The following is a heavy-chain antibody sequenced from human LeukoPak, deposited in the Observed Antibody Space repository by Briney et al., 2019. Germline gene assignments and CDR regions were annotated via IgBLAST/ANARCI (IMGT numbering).Heavy chain of an antibody. CDR1: GASISSYY. CDR3: ARLVPDYGDYEPYLNFDY. J-gene: IGHJ4*02. CDR2: IYTSGST. D-gene: IGHD4-17*01. Sequence: SETLSLTCTVSGASISSYYWTWIRQPAGKGLEWVGRIYTSGSTNYNPSLKSRVTISVDTSKNQFSLKLSSVTAADTAVYYCARLVPDYGDYEPYLNFDYWGQGTLVTVSS. V-gene: IGHV4-4*07.